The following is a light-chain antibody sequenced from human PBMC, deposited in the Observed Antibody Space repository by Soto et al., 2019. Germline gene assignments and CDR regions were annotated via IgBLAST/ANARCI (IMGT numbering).Light chain of an antibody. CDR2: EVN. V-gene: IGLV2-14*01. CDR3: ASYTSGSTRVV. Sequence: QSVLTQPASVSGSPGQSITISCTGSNNDIGYYNYVSWYQQHPNRAPKVIIFEVNSRPSGVSDRFFGSKFGNTASLTISDLRPEDEADYYCASYTSGSTRVVLGGGTKLTVL. J-gene: IGLJ3*02. CDR1: NNDIGYYNY.